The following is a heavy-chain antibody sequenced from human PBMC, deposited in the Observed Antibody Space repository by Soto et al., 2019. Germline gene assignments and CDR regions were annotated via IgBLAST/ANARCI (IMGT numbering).Heavy chain of an antibody. Sequence: SGPTLVNPTQTLTLTCTFSGFSLSTSGMRVSWIRQPPGKALEWLARIDWDDDKFYSTSLKTRLTISKDTSKNQVVLTMTNMDPVDTATYYCARIQENWFDPWGQGTLVTVSS. CDR3: ARIQENWFDP. V-gene: IGHV2-70*04. J-gene: IGHJ5*02. CDR2: IDWDDDK. CDR1: GFSLSTSGMR.